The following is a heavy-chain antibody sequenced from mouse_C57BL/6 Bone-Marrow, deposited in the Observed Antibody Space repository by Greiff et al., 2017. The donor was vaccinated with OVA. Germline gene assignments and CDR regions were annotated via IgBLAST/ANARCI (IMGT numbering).Heavy chain of an antibody. Sequence: EVQLQQSGAELVRPGASVKLSCTASGFNIKDDYMHWVKQRPEQGLEWIGWIDPENGDTEYASKFQGKATITADSSSNTAYLQLSSLTSEDTAVYYCTMGVYDYDGWFAYWGQGTLVTVSA. CDR2: IDPENGDT. J-gene: IGHJ3*01. V-gene: IGHV14-4*01. D-gene: IGHD2-4*01. CDR1: GFNIKDDY. CDR3: TMGVYDYDGWFAY.